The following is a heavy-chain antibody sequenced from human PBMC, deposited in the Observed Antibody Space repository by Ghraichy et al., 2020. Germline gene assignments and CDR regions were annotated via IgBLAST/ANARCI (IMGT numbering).Heavy chain of an antibody. V-gene: IGHV3-30-3*01. J-gene: IGHJ5*02. CDR3: VGVRYTFA. Sequence: GGSLRLSCAASGFTFSSYILSWVRQAPGKGLEWVAVVSYDGTTKSYADSVKGRFSISRDDSKKSLYLHMNSLRPDDTAMYYCVGVRYTFAWGQGTLVTVSS. CDR2: VSYDGTTK. CDR1: GFTFSSYI. D-gene: IGHD2/OR15-2a*01.